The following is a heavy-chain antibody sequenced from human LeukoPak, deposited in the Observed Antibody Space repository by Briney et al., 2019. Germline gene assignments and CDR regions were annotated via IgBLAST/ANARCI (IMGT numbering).Heavy chain of an antibody. CDR2: MHGGNGNT. CDR1: GYKFISLY. D-gene: IGHD2-21*02. V-gene: IGHV1-2*02. Sequence: ASVRVSCKASGYKFISLYLQWVRQAPGLGPEWMGWMHGGNGNTRYAEKFEGRVTMTRDTSTSTAYMDLSSLTSDDTAVYYCAREGSYCVGGDCYSFDFWGQGTLVTVSS. J-gene: IGHJ4*02. CDR3: AREGSYCVGGDCYSFDF.